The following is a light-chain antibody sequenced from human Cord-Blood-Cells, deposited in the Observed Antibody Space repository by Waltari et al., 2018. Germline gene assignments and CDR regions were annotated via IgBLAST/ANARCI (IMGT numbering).Light chain of an antibody. V-gene: IGKV1-39*01. J-gene: IGKJ1*01. CDR2: AAS. CDR3: QQSYSTLGRT. Sequence: DIQMTQSPSSLSASVGDRFPITCRASQSISSYLNWYQQKPGKAPKLLIYAASSLQSGVPSRFSGSGSGTDFTLTISSLQPEDFATYYCQQSYSTLGRTFGQGTKVEIK. CDR1: QSISSY.